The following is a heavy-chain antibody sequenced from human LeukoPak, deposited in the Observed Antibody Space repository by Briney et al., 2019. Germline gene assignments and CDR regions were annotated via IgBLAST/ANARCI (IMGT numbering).Heavy chain of an antibody. Sequence: GGSLRLSCAASGSTFSSYWMSWVRQAPGKGLEWVANIKQDGSEKYYVDSVKGRFTISRDNAKNSLYLQMNSLRAEDTAVYYCARVSDSSSWSQGRRTKYFDYWGQGTLVTVSS. CDR3: ARVSDSSSWSQGRRTKYFDY. CDR1: GSTFSSYW. CDR2: IKQDGSEK. D-gene: IGHD6-13*01. V-gene: IGHV3-7*01. J-gene: IGHJ4*02.